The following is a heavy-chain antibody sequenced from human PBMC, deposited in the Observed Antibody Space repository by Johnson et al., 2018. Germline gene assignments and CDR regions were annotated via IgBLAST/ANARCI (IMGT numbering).Heavy chain of an antibody. CDR3: ARAAYSSGWYFGAFDI. CDR1: GFMFDDYG. V-gene: IGHV3-20*04. CDR2: INWNGGST. D-gene: IGHD6-19*01. Sequence: VRRGGSLRLSCAASGFMFDDYGMSWVRQGPGKGLEWVSGINWNGGSTGYADSVKGRFTISRDNAKNSLYLQMNSLRAEDTALYYCARAAYSSGWYFGAFDIWGQGTMVTVSS. J-gene: IGHJ3*02.